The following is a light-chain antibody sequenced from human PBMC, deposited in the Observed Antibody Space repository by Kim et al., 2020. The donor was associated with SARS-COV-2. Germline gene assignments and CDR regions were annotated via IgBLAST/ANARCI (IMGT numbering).Light chain of an antibody. CDR2: GAS. CDR1: RSVSSS. J-gene: IGKJ2*01. V-gene: IGKV3-15*01. Sequence: SPGERATLSCRASRSVSSSLAWYQQKTGQAPRLLIYGASTRTTGSPARFSGSGSGTEFTLTISSMQSEDFAVYYCQQYNNWSPRYTFGQGTKLEI. CDR3: QQYNNWSPRYT.